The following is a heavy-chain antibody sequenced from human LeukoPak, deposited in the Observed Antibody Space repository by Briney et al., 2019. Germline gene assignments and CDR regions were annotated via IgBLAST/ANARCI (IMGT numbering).Heavy chain of an antibody. CDR3: ARGYCTNGVCYDRGYSGYDLGRGKRNYYYYYMDV. CDR2: IYYSGTT. CDR1: GGSISSSSYY. V-gene: IGHV4-39*07. D-gene: IGHD2-8*01. Sequence: PSETLSLTCTVSGGSISSSSYYWGWIRQPPGKGLEWIGSIYYSGTTYYNPSLKRRVTISVDTSKNQFSLKVSSVTAADTAVYYCARGYCTNGVCYDRGYSGYDLGRGKRNYYYYYMDVWGKGTTVTVSS. J-gene: IGHJ6*03.